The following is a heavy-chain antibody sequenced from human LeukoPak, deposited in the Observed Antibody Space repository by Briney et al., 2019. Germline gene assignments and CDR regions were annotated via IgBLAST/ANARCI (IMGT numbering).Heavy chain of an antibody. CDR2: IYWNGGST. CDR1: GFTFNDYG. CDR3: ASSGYYDFGSGYYTPPY. J-gene: IGHJ4*02. Sequence: GGSLRLSCAASGFTFNDYGMSWVRHAPGKGLEWVSGIYWNGGSTGYADSVKGRFTISRDNAKNSLYLQMNSLRAEDTAVYYCASSGYYDFGSGYYTPPYWGQGTLVTVAS. D-gene: IGHD3-3*01. V-gene: IGHV3-20*04.